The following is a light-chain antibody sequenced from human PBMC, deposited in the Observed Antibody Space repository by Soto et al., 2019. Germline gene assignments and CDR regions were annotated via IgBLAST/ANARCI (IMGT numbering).Light chain of an antibody. CDR2: GAS. J-gene: IGKJ2*01. V-gene: IGKV3-15*01. CDR1: QSVSRD. Sequence: EIVMTQSPATLSVSPGERATLSCRARQSVSRDLAWYQQNPGQAPRLLIYGASTRATGIPARFSGSGSGTEFTLTSSSLQSEDVAVYYCQQYNNWPPYTFGQGTKLEIK. CDR3: QQYNNWPPYT.